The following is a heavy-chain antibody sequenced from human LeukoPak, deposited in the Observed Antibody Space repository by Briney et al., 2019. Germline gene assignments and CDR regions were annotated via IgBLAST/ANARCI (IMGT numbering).Heavy chain of an antibody. V-gene: IGHV1-2*02. CDR1: GYTFTGYY. CDR3: AREEANTRIHFDY. CDR2: INPNSGYT. Sequence: GASVKVSCKASGYTFTGYYIHGVRQAPGQGLEWMGYINPNSGYTNYAQKFQDRVTVTRDTSISTAYMELSRLRSDDTTVYYCAREEANTRIHFDYWGQGTLVTVSS. J-gene: IGHJ4*02. D-gene: IGHD3-22*01.